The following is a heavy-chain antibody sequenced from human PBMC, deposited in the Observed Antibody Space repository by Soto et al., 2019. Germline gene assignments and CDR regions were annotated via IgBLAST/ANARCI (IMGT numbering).Heavy chain of an antibody. J-gene: IGHJ6*02. D-gene: IGHD2-2*01. Sequence: ASVKVSCKPSGYTFTDYYIHGVRQAPGQGREWMGWINPNSGATNYAQKFQGRVTMTRDTSISTAYMELSRLRSDDTAVYYCARDLVPAASVFYGMDVWGPGTMRTASS. V-gene: IGHV1-2*02. CDR3: ARDLVPAASVFYGMDV. CDR1: GYTFTDYY. CDR2: INPNSGAT.